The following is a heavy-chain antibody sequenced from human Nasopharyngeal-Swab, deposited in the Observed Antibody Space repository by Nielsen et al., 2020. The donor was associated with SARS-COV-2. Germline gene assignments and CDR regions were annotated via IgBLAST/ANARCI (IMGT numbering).Heavy chain of an antibody. D-gene: IGHD2-15*01. CDR2: INHSGST. V-gene: IGHV4-34*01. CDR3: ARGFRTPIVVVVAACCPAHGGHWFDP. Sequence: PQAPGKGLGWIGEINHSGSTNYNPSLKSRVTISVDTSKNQFSLKLSSVTAADTAVYYCARGFRTPIVVVVAACCPAHGGHWFDPWGQGTLVTVSS. J-gene: IGHJ5*02.